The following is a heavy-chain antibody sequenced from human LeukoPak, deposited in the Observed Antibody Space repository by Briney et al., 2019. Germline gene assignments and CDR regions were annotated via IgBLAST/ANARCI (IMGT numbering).Heavy chain of an antibody. Sequence: GRSLRLSCAASGFTFSSYAMHWVRQAPGKGLEWVAVTSSDLNVKLYADSVKGRFTISRDNSRSTLYLQMNSLRPEDTAIYYCAREGYNGSGSPPSLYFDYWGQGTLVTVSS. CDR1: GFTFSSYA. D-gene: IGHD3-10*01. J-gene: IGHJ4*02. CDR3: AREGYNGSGSPPSLYFDY. CDR2: TSSDLNVK. V-gene: IGHV3-30-3*01.